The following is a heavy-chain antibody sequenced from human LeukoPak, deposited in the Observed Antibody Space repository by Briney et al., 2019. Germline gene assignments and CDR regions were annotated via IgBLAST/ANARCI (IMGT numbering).Heavy chain of an antibody. J-gene: IGHJ4*02. CDR1: GGSISSYY. Sequence: SETLSLTCTVSGGSISSYYWSWIRQPPGKGLEWIGYIYTSGSTNYNPSLKSRVTISVDTSKNQFSLKLSSVTAADTAVYYCAVSRDGFVLDYWGQGTLLTVSS. CDR2: IYTSGST. V-gene: IGHV4-4*09. CDR3: AVSRDGFVLDY. D-gene: IGHD5-24*01.